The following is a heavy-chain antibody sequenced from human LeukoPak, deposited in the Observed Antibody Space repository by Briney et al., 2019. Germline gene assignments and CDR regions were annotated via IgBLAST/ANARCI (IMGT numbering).Heavy chain of an antibody. V-gene: IGHV3-20*04. CDR3: ARAPITSPFYFDY. CDR2: INWSGGST. CDR1: GFAFDEHG. Sequence: GGSLRLSCTASGFAFDEHGMSWVRQVPGKGLEWVSGINWSGGSTGYADPLRGRFTISRDNAKNSLYLQVDSLRAEDTALYYCARAPITSPFYFDYWGQGTLVTVSS. D-gene: IGHD2-2*01. J-gene: IGHJ4*02.